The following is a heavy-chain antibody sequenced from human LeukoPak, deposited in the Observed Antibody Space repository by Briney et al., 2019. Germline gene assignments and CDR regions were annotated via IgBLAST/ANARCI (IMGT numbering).Heavy chain of an antibody. CDR2: IDHSGST. V-gene: IGHV4-34*01. CDR1: GGSFSGHY. Sequence: SETLSLTCAVYGGSFSGHYWSWIRQPPGKGLEWIGEIDHSGSTNYNPSLKSRVTISVDTSKNQSSLRLSSVTAADTAVYYCATVGPYYSGSGNLGLGFEYWGQGTLVTVSS. D-gene: IGHD3-10*01. J-gene: IGHJ4*02. CDR3: ATVGPYYSGSGNLGLGFEY.